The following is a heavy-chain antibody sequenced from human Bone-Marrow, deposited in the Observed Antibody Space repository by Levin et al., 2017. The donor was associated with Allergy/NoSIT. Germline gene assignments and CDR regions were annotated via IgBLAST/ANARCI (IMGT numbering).Heavy chain of an antibody. D-gene: IGHD3-22*01. CDR3: ARERGNYGGFYYGLDV. V-gene: IGHV1-69*08. CDR2: IVPIVGRL. Sequence: GASVKVSCKASGGSFSTYTFTWVRQTPGQGLEWMGKIVPIVGRLDYAQQFQDRVTMTADTSTSTVYMALRGLRSEDTDLYFCARERGNYGGFYYGLDVWGQGTTVTVSS. J-gene: IGHJ6*02. CDR1: GGSFSTYT.